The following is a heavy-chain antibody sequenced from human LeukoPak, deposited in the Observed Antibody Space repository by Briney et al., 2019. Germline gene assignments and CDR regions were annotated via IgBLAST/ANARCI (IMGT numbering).Heavy chain of an antibody. D-gene: IGHD2-15*01. CDR1: GFTFSSYA. J-gene: IGHJ4*02. CDR2: VSGSGGST. CDR3: AKAATKYYFDY. Sequence: GGSLRLSCAASGFTFSSYAMNWVRQAPGKGLEWVSSVSGSGGSTYYADSVKGRFTISRDNSKNTLYLQVNSLRAEDTAIYYCAKAATKYYFDYWGQGTLVTVSS. V-gene: IGHV3-23*01.